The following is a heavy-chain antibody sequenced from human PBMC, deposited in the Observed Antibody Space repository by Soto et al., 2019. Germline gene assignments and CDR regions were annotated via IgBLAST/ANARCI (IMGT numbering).Heavy chain of an antibody. CDR1: GYTFSSHG. D-gene: IGHD3-16*01. CDR2: ISAYNGNT. Sequence: QVQLVQSGAEVKKPGASVKVSCKASGYTFSSHGIIWVRQAPGQGLEWMGWISAYNGNTIYAQKLQGRVTMATDTSTSTAYMAFRSLRSGDTAVYYCARGSEPWCGGSYDYWGQGTLVTVSS. J-gene: IGHJ4*02. V-gene: IGHV1-18*01. CDR3: ARGSEPWCGGSYDY.